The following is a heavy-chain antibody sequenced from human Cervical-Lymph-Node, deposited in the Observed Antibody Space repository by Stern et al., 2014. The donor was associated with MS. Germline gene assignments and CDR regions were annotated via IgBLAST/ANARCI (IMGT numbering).Heavy chain of an antibody. Sequence: DQLVESGAEVKKPGASVKVSCKVSGYTLSEISMHWVRQAPGKGLEWMGGFDPEHGETRYAQKFQGRVTMAEDRSTDTAYMELSSLRSEATAVYYCATHRGRVTCYYGMDVWGQGTTVTVSS. CDR2: FDPEHGET. V-gene: IGHV1-24*01. CDR3: ATHRGRVTCYYGMDV. J-gene: IGHJ6*02. CDR1: GYTLSEIS. D-gene: IGHD2-21*02.